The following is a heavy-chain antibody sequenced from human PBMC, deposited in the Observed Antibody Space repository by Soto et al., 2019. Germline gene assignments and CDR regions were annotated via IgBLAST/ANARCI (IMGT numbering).Heavy chain of an antibody. Sequence: SETLSLTCTVSGGSINSGDYYWSWIRQPPGKGLDWIGYIFYSGNADYNPSLKSRVTISVDTSKNQFYLKLSSVTAADTAVYYCARTTVTRSIDYWGQGTLVTVSS. D-gene: IGHD4-17*01. V-gene: IGHV4-30-4*01. CDR1: GGSINSGDYY. J-gene: IGHJ4*02. CDR2: IFYSGNA. CDR3: ARTTVTRSIDY.